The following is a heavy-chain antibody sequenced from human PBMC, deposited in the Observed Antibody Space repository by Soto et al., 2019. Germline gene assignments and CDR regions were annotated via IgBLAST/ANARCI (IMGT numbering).Heavy chain of an antibody. Sequence: QVQLVQSGAEVKKPGASVKVSCKASGYTFTAYYLYWVRQAPGQGLEWVGRINPKSGDTNYAQKFQGRVTMTRDTSITTAYMEVSSLRSDDTAFYYCATLKQAPVGIDYWGQGTLVSVSS. J-gene: IGHJ4*02. CDR3: ATLKQAPVGIDY. CDR1: GYTFTAYY. D-gene: IGHD1-26*01. CDR2: INPKSGDT. V-gene: IGHV1-2*06.